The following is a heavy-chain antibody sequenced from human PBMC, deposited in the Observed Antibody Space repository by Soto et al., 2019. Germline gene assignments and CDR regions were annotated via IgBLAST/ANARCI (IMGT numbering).Heavy chain of an antibody. J-gene: IGHJ6*02. CDR3: STSVYCSTTRCYYYYGLDV. Sequence: QVQLVQSGAEVKKPGSSVKVSCKVSGGTFSSHSINWVRQAPGQGHEWMGGIIPIFGTENYAQEFQGRVTITADESTSTADMELSSLTSEDTALYYCSTSVYCSTTRCYYYYGLDVWGQGTTVNVSS. CDR1: GGTFSSHS. V-gene: IGHV1-69*01. CDR2: IIPIFGTE. D-gene: IGHD2-2*01.